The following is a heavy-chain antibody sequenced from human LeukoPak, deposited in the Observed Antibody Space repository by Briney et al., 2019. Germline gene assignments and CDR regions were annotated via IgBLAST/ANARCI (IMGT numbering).Heavy chain of an antibody. Sequence: PGGSLRLSCAASGFTFSSYAMSWVRQAPGKGLEWVSAISGSGGSTYYADSVKGRFTISRDNSKNTPYLQMNSLRAEDTAVYYCAKEGLSIFGVVITPITDYWGQGTLVTVSS. D-gene: IGHD3-3*01. CDR2: ISGSGGST. CDR3: AKEGLSIFGVVITPITDY. J-gene: IGHJ4*02. CDR1: GFTFSSYA. V-gene: IGHV3-23*01.